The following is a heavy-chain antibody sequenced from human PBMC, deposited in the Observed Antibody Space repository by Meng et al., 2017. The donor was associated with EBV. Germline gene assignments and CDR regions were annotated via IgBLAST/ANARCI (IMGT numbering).Heavy chain of an antibody. CDR2: ISYDGSNK. J-gene: IGHJ4*02. CDR3: AKGDVYYYDSSGYPNY. V-gene: IGHV3-30*18. CDR1: GFTFSSYG. Sequence: VQLVESGGGVLQPGRSLRLSCAASGFTFSSYGMHWVRQAPGKGLEWVAVISYDGSNKYYADSVKGRFTISRDNSKNTLYLQMNSLRAEDTAVYYCAKGDVYYYDSSGYPNYWGQGTLVTVSS. D-gene: IGHD3-22*01.